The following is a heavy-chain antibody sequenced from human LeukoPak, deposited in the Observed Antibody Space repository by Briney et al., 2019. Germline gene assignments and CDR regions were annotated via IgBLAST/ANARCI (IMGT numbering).Heavy chain of an antibody. CDR1: GFTFSSYG. CDR2: ISYDGSNK. V-gene: IGHV3-30*18. J-gene: IGHJ4*02. Sequence: PGSSLNPSLAASGFTFSSYGMHWFRRAPGKGLEWVAVISYDGSNKYYADTVKGRFTISRDNSKNTLYLQMNSLRAEDTAVYYCAKWHGPFDYWGQGTLVTVSS. D-gene: IGHD5-24*01. CDR3: AKWHGPFDY.